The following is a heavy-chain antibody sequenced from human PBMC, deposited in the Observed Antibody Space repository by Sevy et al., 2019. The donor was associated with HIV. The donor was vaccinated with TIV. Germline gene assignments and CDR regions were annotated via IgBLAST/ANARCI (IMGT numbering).Heavy chain of an antibody. Sequence: GGSLRLSCAASGFSFRSYWMTWVRQAPGKGLEWVASIYQDGSEKYYMDSVKGRFTVSRDNAKNSLFLQMNSLRVEDTAVYYCAREGRYGDYMLGYCYSMDVWGQGTTVTVSS. D-gene: IGHD4-17*01. J-gene: IGHJ6*02. CDR2: IYQDGSEK. V-gene: IGHV3-7*01. CDR3: AREGRYGDYMLGYCYSMDV. CDR1: GFSFRSYW.